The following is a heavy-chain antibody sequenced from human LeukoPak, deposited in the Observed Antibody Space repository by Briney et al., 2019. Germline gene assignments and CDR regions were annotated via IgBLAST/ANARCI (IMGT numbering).Heavy chain of an antibody. CDR2: IIPIFGTA. J-gene: IGHJ4*02. CDR1: GGTFSSYA. V-gene: IGHV1-69*13. CDR3: ARERRPAGKYYFDY. Sequence: ASVKVSCKASGGTFSSYAISWVRQAPGQGLEWMGGIIPIFGTANYAQKFQGRVTITADESTSTAYMELSSLRSEDTAVYYCARERRPAGKYYFDYWGQGTLVTVSS.